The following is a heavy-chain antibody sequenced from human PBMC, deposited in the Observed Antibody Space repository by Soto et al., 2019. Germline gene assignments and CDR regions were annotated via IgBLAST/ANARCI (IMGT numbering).Heavy chain of an antibody. CDR3: ARVPPTGPHYFDY. Sequence: GGSLRLSCAASGFTFSSYEMNWVRQAPGKGQEWVSYISSSGSTINYEDSVQGRFTISVDNAKNSLYLQMNSLTAEDTSFYYCARVPPTGPHYFDYWGQGALVTVSS. D-gene: IGHD1-1*01. V-gene: IGHV3-48*03. J-gene: IGHJ4*02. CDR1: GFTFSSYE. CDR2: ISSSGSTI.